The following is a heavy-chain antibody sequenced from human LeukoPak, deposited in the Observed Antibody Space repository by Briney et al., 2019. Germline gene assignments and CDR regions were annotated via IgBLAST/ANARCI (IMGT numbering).Heavy chain of an antibody. CDR1: GGSFSGYY. V-gene: IGHV4-59*01. J-gene: IGHJ5*02. CDR3: ARSPGFVDTASGEWFDP. CDR2: VYNRGTT. D-gene: IGHD5-18*01. Sequence: SETLSLTCAVYGGSFSGYYWNWIRQSPGKGLEWIGYVYNRGTTVYNPSLKSRVTISVDTSRSQFSLNLRSVTSADTAVYYCARSPGFVDTASGEWFDPWGQGVLVTVSS.